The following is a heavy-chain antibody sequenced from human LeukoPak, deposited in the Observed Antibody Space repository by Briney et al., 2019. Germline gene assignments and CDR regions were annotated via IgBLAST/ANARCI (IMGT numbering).Heavy chain of an antibody. V-gene: IGHV1-69*05. D-gene: IGHD3-16*01. CDR1: GGTFSSYA. Sequence: ASVTVSFKASGGTFSSYAISWVRQAPGQGLEWMGGIIPIFGTANYAQKFQGRVTITTDESTSTAYMELSSLRSEDTAVYYCARRASLGGYFDYWGQGTLVTVSS. J-gene: IGHJ4*02. CDR3: ARRASLGGYFDY. CDR2: IIPIFGTA.